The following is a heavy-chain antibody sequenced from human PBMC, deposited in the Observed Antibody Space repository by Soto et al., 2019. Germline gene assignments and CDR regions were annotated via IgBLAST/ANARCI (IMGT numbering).Heavy chain of an antibody. CDR2: VSYDGSKK. J-gene: IGHJ5*01. Sequence: QVQLVESGGGVVQPGRSLRLTCAASGFTFSSNGMHWVRQAPGKGLEWVALVSYDGSKKYYADSVKGRFTISRDNSENTRYLQMNCLRAEDTAVYYCARWVGGSMYDNSGKYDSWGQGTLVTVSS. D-gene: IGHD3-22*01. V-gene: IGHV3-30*03. CDR1: GFTFSSNG. CDR3: ARWVGGSMYDNSGKYDS.